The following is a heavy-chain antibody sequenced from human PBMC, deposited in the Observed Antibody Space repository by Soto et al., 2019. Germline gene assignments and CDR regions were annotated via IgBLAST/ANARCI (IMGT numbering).Heavy chain of an antibody. Sequence: PGESLKISCKGSGYSFNTCWIGWVRQRPGKGLEWMGIIYPGDFDTRYGPSFQGQVTISANKSISTAYLQWSSLKASDTAMYYCARYDYGDRGRYYFDYWGQGALVTVSS. V-gene: IGHV5-51*01. CDR3: ARYDYGDRGRYYFDY. CDR2: IYPGDFDT. J-gene: IGHJ4*02. CDR1: GYSFNTCW. D-gene: IGHD4-17*01.